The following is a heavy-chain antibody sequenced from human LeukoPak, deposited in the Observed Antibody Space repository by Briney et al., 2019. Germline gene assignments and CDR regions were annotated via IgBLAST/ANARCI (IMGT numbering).Heavy chain of an antibody. Sequence: GASVKVSCKASSYTFTSYGISWVRQAPGQGLEWMGWISAYNGNTNYAQKLQGRVTMTTDTSTSTAYMELRSLRSDDTAVYYCARESGSYSVYDYYYGMDVWGQGTTVTVSS. J-gene: IGHJ6*02. V-gene: IGHV1-18*01. CDR1: SYTFTSYG. D-gene: IGHD1-26*01. CDR3: ARESGSYSVYDYYYGMDV. CDR2: ISAYNGNT.